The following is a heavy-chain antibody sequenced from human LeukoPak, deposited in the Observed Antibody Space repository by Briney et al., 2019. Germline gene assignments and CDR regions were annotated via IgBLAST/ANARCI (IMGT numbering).Heavy chain of an antibody. J-gene: IGHJ6*02. V-gene: IGHV4-30-4*01. CDR2: IYYSGST. D-gene: IGHD5-24*01. CDR3: ARVGSRDGYNAVGDYYYYGMDV. Sequence: SQTLSLTCTVSGGSISSGDYYWSWIRQPPGKGLEWIGYIYYSGSTNYNPSLKSRVTISVDTSKNQFSLKLSSVTAADTAVYYCARVGSRDGYNAVGDYYYYGMDVWGQGTTVTVSS. CDR1: GGSISSGDYY.